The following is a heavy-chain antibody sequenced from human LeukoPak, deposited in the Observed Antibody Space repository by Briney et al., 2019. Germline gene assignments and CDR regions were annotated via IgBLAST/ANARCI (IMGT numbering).Heavy chain of an antibody. CDR1: GGTFSSYA. CDR3: ETVKRAYSSSFDP. Sequence: ASVKVSFKASGGTFSSYAISWVRQAPGQGLEWMGMIIPIFGTANYAQKFQGRVTITTDESTSTAYIELSSLRSEDTAVYYCETVKRAYSSSFDPWGQGTLVTVSS. V-gene: IGHV1-69*05. CDR2: IIPIFGTA. D-gene: IGHD6-6*01. J-gene: IGHJ5*02.